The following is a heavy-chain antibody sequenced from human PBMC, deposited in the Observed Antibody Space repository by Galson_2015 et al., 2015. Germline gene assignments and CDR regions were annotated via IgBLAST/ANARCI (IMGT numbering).Heavy chain of an antibody. J-gene: IGHJ5*02. D-gene: IGHD3-10*01. V-gene: IGHV1-8*01. CDR1: GYTFTNYD. CDR2: MNPNSDKT. CDR3: ARSYGSGTIGSVDP. Sequence: QSGAEVTKPGESLKASCKASGYTFTNYDISWVRQATGQGLEWMGWMNPNSDKTGYAQKFQGRVTMTRNTSITTAYMELSSLRSEDTAVYYCARSYGSGTIGSVDPWGQGTLVTVSS.